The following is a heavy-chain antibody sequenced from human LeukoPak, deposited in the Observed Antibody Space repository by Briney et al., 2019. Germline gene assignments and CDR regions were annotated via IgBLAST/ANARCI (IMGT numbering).Heavy chain of an antibody. J-gene: IGHJ4*02. CDR2: IRSKAYGETT. V-gene: IGHV3-49*04. CDR1: GFTFGDYA. Sequence: GGSLRLSCTASGFTFGDYAMSWVRQAPGKGLEWVGFIRSKAYGETTEYAASVKGRFTISRDDSKSIAYLQMNSLKTEDTAVYSRTRDIGPVTGTTWYFDYWGQGTLVTVSS. D-gene: IGHD1-20*01. CDR3: TRDIGPVTGTTWYFDY.